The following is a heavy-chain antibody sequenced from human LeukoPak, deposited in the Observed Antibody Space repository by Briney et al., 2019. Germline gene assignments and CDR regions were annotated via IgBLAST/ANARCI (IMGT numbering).Heavy chain of an antibody. CDR1: GYTFTGYY. CDR2: INPNSGGA. Sequence: GASVKVSCKASGYTFTGYYINWVRQAPGQGLEWMGWINPNSGGANYAQKFQGRVTMTRDTSISTAYMELSRLTSDDTAVYYCARDPGAWSGRYLPSKWFLPWGQGTLVTVSS. D-gene: IGHD3-3*01. V-gene: IGHV1-2*02. CDR3: ARDPGAWSGRYLPSKWFLP. J-gene: IGHJ5*02.